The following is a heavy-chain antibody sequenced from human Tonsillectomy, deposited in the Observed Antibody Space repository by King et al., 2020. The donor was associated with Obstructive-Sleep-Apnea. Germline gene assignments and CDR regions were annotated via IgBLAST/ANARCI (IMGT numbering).Heavy chain of an antibody. D-gene: IGHD3-9*01. J-gene: IGHJ4*02. Sequence: QLQESGPGLLKPPETLSLTCSVSGGSISTYYWPWIRQPPGKGLQWIGYVFYPGSTDYNPSLKSQVTISIDTSKNQFSLKVNSVTAADTAVYYCARVHGLRHFDSDQYYFDYWGQGTLVTVSS. CDR2: VFYPGST. CDR3: ARVHGLRHFDSDQYYFDY. V-gene: IGHV4-59*01. CDR1: GGSISTYY.